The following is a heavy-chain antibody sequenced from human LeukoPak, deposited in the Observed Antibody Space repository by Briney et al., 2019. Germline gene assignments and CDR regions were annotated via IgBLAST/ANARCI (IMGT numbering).Heavy chain of an antibody. Sequence: PSETLSLTCAVSGYSISSGYCWGWIRQPPGQGLEWIGSIYHSGSTYYNPSLKSRVTISVDTSKNQFSLKLSSVTAADTAFYYCARRGSYYNLDYWGQGTLVTVSS. CDR1: GYSISSGYC. V-gene: IGHV4-38-2*01. CDR3: ARRGSYYNLDY. J-gene: IGHJ4*02. CDR2: IYHSGST. D-gene: IGHD1-26*01.